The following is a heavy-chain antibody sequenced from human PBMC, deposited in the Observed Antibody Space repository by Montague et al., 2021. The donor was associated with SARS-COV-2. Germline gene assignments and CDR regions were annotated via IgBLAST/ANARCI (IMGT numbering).Heavy chain of an antibody. J-gene: IGHJ5*02. CDR2: INNSGST. CDR1: GGSLSDYS. V-gene: IGHV4-34*01. D-gene: IGHD3-3*01. CDR3: ARVPKETQYYDFWSGYFDNWFDP. Sequence: SETLSLTCAADGGSLSDYSWTWIRQPPGKGLEWIGEINNSGSTNYVPSLKSRVTISVDTSNNQFSLRLRSVTAADTAMYYCARVPKETQYYDFWSGYFDNWFDPWGQGTLVTVSS.